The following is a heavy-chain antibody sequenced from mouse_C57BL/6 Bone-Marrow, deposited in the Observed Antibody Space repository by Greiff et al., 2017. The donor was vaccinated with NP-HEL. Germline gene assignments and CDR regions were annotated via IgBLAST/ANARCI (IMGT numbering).Heavy chain of an antibody. CDR2: IYPGDGDT. J-gene: IGHJ4*01. V-gene: IGHV1-82*01. Sequence: VQGVESGPELVKPGASVKISCKASGYAFSSSWMNWVKQRPGKGLEWIGRIYPGDGDTNYNGKFKGKATLTADKSSSTAYMQLSSLTSEDSAVYFCAKIYAMDYWGQGTSVTVSS. CDR3: AKIYAMDY. CDR1: GYAFSSSW.